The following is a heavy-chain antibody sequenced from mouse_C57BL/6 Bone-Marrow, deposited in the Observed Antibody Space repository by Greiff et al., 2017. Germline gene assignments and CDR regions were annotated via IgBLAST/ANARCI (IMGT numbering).Heavy chain of an antibody. Sequence: QVQLQQSGAELVKPGASVKISCKASGYAFSSYWMNWVKQRPGKGLEWIGQIYPGDGDTNYNGKFKGKATLTADKSSSTAYMQLSSLTSEDSAVYFCARFRLQSAMDYWGQGTSVTVSS. J-gene: IGHJ4*01. CDR2: IYPGDGDT. CDR3: ARFRLQSAMDY. V-gene: IGHV1-80*01. D-gene: IGHD2-2*01. CDR1: GYAFSSYW.